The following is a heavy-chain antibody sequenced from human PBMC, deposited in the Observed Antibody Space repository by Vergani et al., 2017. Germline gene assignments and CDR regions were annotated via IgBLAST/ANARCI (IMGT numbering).Heavy chain of an antibody. CDR2: IWYDGSNK. V-gene: IGHV3-33*01. CDR1: GFTFSSYG. CDR3: SRDSNRSYYSSSVRYIDY. J-gene: IGHJ4*02. Sequence: QVQLVESGGGVVQPGRSLRLSCAASGFTFSSYGMHWVRQAPGKGLGWVAVIWYDGSNKYYADSVKGRFTISRDNSKNTLYLQMNSLRAEDTAVYYCSRDSNRSYYSSSVRYIDYWGQRTLVTVSS. D-gene: IGHD6-6*01.